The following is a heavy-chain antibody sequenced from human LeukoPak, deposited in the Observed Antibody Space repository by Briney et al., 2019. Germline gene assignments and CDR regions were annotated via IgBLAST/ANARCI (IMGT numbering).Heavy chain of an antibody. J-gene: IGHJ6*04. Sequence: GGSLRLSCAASGFTFSNYAMHWVRQAPGKGLEWVAVISYDGSNNYYADSVKGRFTISRDNAKNSLYLQMNRLRAEDTAVYYCARDSSSWYVYEGVWGKGTTVTVSS. V-gene: IGHV3-30-3*01. D-gene: IGHD6-13*01. CDR1: GFTFSNYA. CDR2: ISYDGSNN. CDR3: ARDSSSWYVYEGV.